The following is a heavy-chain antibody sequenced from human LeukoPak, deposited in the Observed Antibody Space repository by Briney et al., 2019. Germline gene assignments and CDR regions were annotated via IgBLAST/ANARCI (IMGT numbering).Heavy chain of an antibody. CDR2: IYSGGST. D-gene: IGHD4-17*01. Sequence: GGSLRLSCAASGFTVSSNYMSWVRQAPGKGLEWVSVIYSGGSTYYADSVKGRFTISRDNSKNMLYLQMNSLRAEDTAVYYCARWDGDYVGYFDYWGQGTLVTVSS. CDR1: GFTVSSNY. J-gene: IGHJ4*02. CDR3: ARWDGDYVGYFDY. V-gene: IGHV3-53*01.